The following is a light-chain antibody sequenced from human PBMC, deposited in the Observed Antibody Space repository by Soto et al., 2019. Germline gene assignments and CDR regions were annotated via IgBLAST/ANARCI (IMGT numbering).Light chain of an antibody. Sequence: EIVMTQSPATLSVSPGERATLSCRASQSVSSNLAWYQQKPAQAPRLLFYAASTRATGIPARFGGSGSGTEFTLTISSLQSEDFAVYYCQQRSNWPPFTFGGGTKVEI. J-gene: IGKJ4*01. CDR3: QQRSNWPPFT. CDR2: AAS. V-gene: IGKV3-15*01. CDR1: QSVSSN.